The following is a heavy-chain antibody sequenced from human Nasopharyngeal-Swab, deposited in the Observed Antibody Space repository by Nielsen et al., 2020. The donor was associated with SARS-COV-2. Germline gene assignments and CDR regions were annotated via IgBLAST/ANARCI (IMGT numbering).Heavy chain of an antibody. Sequence: SVKIFCKASAGTFSSYAISWVRQAPGQGLEWMGGIIPIFGTANYAQKFQGRVTITADESTSTAYMELSSLRSEDTAVYYCASGLAPKNFYCSSTSCYGWENWFDPWGQGTLVTVSS. CDR2: IIPIFGTA. J-gene: IGHJ5*02. D-gene: IGHD2-2*01. CDR3: ASGLAPKNFYCSSTSCYGWENWFDP. V-gene: IGHV1-69*13. CDR1: AGTFSSYA.